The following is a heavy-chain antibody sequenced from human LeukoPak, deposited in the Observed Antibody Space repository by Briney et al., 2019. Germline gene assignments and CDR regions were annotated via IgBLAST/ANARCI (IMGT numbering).Heavy chain of an antibody. CDR3: ARVFSIAAAGFGY. Sequence: SETLPLTCTVSGGSISSSSYYWGWIRQPPGKGLEWIGSIYYSGSTYYNPSLKSRVIISVDTSKNQFSLKLSSVTAADTAVYYCARVFSIAAAGFGYWGQGTLVTVSS. CDR2: IYYSGST. J-gene: IGHJ4*02. CDR1: GGSISSSSYY. V-gene: IGHV4-39*07. D-gene: IGHD6-13*01.